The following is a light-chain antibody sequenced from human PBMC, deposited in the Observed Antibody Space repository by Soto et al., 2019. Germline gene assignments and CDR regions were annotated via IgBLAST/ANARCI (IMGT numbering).Light chain of an antibody. J-gene: IGKJ2*01. V-gene: IGKV3-20*01. CDR3: QQYARPPFA. CDR2: DAS. Sequence: DILLWQSPGTQSLYQGEIATLSCRASQRISNSYLAWYQQKPGQAPRLLLYDASSRATGIPDRVSGSGSGTDFTLTISRLEPEDFAVYYCQQYARPPFAFGQ. CDR1: QRISNSY.